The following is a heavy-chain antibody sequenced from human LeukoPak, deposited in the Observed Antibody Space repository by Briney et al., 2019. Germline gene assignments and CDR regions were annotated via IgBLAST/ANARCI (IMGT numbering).Heavy chain of an antibody. J-gene: IGHJ4*02. D-gene: IGHD5-24*01. CDR2: TYYRSKWYD. CDR3: ARQGPTWPFDY. Sequence: SQTLSLTFAISGDSVSSNSAAWNWVRQSPWRGLEWLGSTYYRSKWYDDYAVSGKSRITINPDTSKNQFSLLLHSVTPEDTAVYYCARQGPTWPFDYWGQGTRVTVSS. V-gene: IGHV6-1*01. CDR1: GDSVSSNSAA.